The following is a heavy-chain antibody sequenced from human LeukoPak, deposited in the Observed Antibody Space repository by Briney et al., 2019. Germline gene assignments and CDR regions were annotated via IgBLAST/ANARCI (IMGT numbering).Heavy chain of an antibody. D-gene: IGHD4-23*01. CDR2: INQDGSQT. CDR3: ARIYGGNSYYFDY. Sequence: GGSLRLSCAASGSTFSTYWMSWVRRAPGKGLEWVANINQDGSQTFYVDSVEGRFTISRDNPGNSLYLQMNSLRAEDTAVYYCARIYGGNSYYFDYWGQGTLVTVSS. V-gene: IGHV3-7*01. J-gene: IGHJ4*02. CDR1: GSTFSTYW.